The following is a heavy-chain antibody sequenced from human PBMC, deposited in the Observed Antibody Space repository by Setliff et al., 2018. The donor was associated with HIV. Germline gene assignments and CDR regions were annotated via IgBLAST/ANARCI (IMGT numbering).Heavy chain of an antibody. CDR1: GYTFTGYY. V-gene: IGHV1-2*02. CDR3: ARGGGCTSSNCELEY. D-gene: IGHD2-2*01. Sequence: ASVKVSCKASGYTFTGYYMHWVRQAPGQGLEWMGWIKINSGGTKFTQKFQGRVTMTRDTSLSTAYMEPSRLRSDGTAVDYCARGGGCTSSNCELEYCGQGTLVTVSS. CDR2: IKINSGGT. J-gene: IGHJ4*02.